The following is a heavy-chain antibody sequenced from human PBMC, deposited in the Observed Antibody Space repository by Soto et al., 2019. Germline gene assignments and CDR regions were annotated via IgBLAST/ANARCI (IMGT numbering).Heavy chain of an antibody. CDR3: ARGEQYSGRIFDY. CDR2: TYYRSKWYY. CDR1: GDSVSRNSAG. J-gene: IGHJ4*01. Sequence: PSQTLSLTCAITGDSVSRNSAGWSWVRQSPSRGLEWLGRTYYRSKWYYEYAVSVRGRITINPDTSKNQYSLQLNSVTPEDTAVYFCARGEQYSGRIFDYWGQGTLVTVS. V-gene: IGHV6-1*01. D-gene: IGHD1-26*01.